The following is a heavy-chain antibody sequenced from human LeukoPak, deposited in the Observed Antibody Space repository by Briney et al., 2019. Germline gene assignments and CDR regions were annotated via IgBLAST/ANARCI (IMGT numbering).Heavy chain of an antibody. CDR1: GYSISSRYY. CDR2: IYHSGST. V-gene: IGHV4-38-2*01. D-gene: IGHD6-19*01. Sequence: PSETLSLTCAVSGYSISSRYYWGWIRQPPGKGPEWIGNIYHSGSTYYNPSLKSRLTISLDTSKNQFSLNLSSVTAADTAVYYCARAYSNAWYSYFHHWGQGTLVTVSS. CDR3: ARAYSNAWYSYFHH. J-gene: IGHJ1*01.